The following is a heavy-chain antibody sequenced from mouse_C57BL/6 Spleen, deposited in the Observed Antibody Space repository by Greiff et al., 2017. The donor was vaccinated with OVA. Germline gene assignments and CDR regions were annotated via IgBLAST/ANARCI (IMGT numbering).Heavy chain of an antibody. CDR2: ISDGGSYT. D-gene: IGHD1-1*02. Sequence: EVKLMESGGGLVKPGGSLKLSCAASGFTFSSYAMSWVRKTPEKRLEWVATISDGGSYTYDPDNVKGPFTISRDNAKNNLYLQMSHLKSEDTAMYYCARDLGGSFAYWGQGTLVTVSA. J-gene: IGHJ3*01. CDR3: ARDLGGSFAY. V-gene: IGHV5-4*01. CDR1: GFTFSSYA.